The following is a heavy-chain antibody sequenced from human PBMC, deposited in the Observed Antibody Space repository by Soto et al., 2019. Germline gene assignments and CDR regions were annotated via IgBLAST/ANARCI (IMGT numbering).Heavy chain of an antibody. CDR2: IFYSGNT. J-gene: IGHJ4*02. CDR3: ARGNDDLLTGYLSQRPYSFDY. Sequence: PSETLSLTCTVSGDSISSGAHYWSWIRQHPGQGLEWFGYIFYSGNTYSNPSLKSRLAISVDTSKNQFSLNLTSVTAADTAVYYCARGNDDLLTGYLSQRPYSFDYWGQGILVTVSS. D-gene: IGHD3-9*01. CDR1: GDSISSGAHY. V-gene: IGHV4-31*03.